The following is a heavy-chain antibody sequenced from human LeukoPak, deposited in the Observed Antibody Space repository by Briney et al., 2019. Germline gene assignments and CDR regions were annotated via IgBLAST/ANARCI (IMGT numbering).Heavy chain of an antibody. CDR2: INHSGST. J-gene: IGHJ4*01. V-gene: IGHV4-34*01. CDR1: GGSFSGYY. CDR3: ARARGRDATY. Sequence: SETLSLTCAVYGGSFSGYYWSWIRQPPGKGLEWIGEINHSGSTNYNPSLKSRVTISVDTSKNQFSLKLSSVTAADTAVYYCARARGRDATYWGRGTLVTVSS. D-gene: IGHD2-2*01.